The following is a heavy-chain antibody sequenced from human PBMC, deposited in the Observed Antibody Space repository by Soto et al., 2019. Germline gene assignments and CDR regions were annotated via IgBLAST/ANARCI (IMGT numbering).Heavy chain of an antibody. J-gene: IGHJ4*02. D-gene: IGHD2-8*02. CDR3: TGEVASGY. V-gene: IGHV3-30*03. Sequence: QVQLVESGGVVVQPGRSLRLSCAASGFTVSSNGMHWVRQAPGKGLEWVAVISRDGGTKFYADSVKGLFTISKDNSRNTLFLEMNSLRGDDMAIYYCTGEVASGYWGQGTLVTVSS. CDR1: GFTVSSNG. CDR2: ISRDGGTK.